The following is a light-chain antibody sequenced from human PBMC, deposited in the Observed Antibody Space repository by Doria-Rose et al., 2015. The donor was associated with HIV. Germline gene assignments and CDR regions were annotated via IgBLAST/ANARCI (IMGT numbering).Light chain of an antibody. V-gene: IGKV3-20*01. CDR2: DGS. J-gene: IGKJ1*01. Sequence: TPSPGTLSLSPGERATLSCRASQSFSSTFLAWYQQQPGQAPSLLIYDGSTRATGIPDRFSDSGSGTDFTLTINRLEPEDFALYYCHQYGTSWTFGQGTKVEI. CDR3: HQYGTSWT. CDR1: QSFSSTF.